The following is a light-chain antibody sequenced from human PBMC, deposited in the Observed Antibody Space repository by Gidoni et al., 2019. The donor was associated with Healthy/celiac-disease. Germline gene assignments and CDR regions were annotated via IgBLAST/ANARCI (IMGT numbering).Light chain of an antibody. CDR2: AAS. CDR3: QQSYSTPRT. Sequence: DIQMTQSPSSLSASAGDRGTITCRASQIISSYLNWYQQKPGQAPKLLIYAASSLHSGVPSRFSGSGSGTDFTLTISSLQPEDFATYYCQQSYSTPRTFXXXTKVEIK. CDR1: QIISSY. J-gene: IGKJ1*01. V-gene: IGKV1-39*01.